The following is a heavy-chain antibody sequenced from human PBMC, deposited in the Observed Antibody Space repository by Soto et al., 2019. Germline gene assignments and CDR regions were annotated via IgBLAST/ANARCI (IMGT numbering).Heavy chain of an antibody. J-gene: IGHJ3*02. CDR1: GGFSSHYY. CDR2: TYHIGTT. D-gene: IGHD6-19*01. V-gene: IGHV4-59*01. Sequence: QVQLQESGPGLVKPSETLSLTCTVSGGFSSHYYWSWIRQPPGKELEWIGYTYHIGTTNYNPSLESRVTLSVDTSKNEFSLRLNSVTAADTAVYYCARRYSSGSYDVFDIWGQGTMVTVSS. CDR3: ARRYSSGSYDVFDI.